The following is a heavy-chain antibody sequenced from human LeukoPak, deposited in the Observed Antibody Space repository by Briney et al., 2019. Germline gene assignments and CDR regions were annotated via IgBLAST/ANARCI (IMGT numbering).Heavy chain of an antibody. D-gene: IGHD3-10*01. CDR2: IYTSGST. V-gene: IGHV4-4*07. Sequence: SETLSLTCTVSGGSISSYYWSWIRQPAGKGLEWIGHIYTSGSTNYNPSLKSRVTMSVDTSKNQFSLKLSSVTAADTAVYYCARVRQDYGSGSEYFDYWGQGTLVTVSS. CDR1: GGSISSYY. CDR3: ARVRQDYGSGSEYFDY. J-gene: IGHJ4*02.